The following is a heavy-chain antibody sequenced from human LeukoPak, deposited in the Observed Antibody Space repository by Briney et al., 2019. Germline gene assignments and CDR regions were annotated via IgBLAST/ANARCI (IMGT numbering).Heavy chain of an antibody. Sequence: GGSLRLSCAASGFTFSSYAMSWVRQAPGKGLEWVSAISGSGGSTYYADSVKGRFTISRDNSKNTLYLQMNSLRAEDTAVYYCARVFTVAYYFDYWGQGTLVTVSS. CDR3: ARVFTVAYYFDY. CDR2: ISGSGGST. J-gene: IGHJ4*02. CDR1: GFTFSSYA. D-gene: IGHD4-23*01. V-gene: IGHV3-23*01.